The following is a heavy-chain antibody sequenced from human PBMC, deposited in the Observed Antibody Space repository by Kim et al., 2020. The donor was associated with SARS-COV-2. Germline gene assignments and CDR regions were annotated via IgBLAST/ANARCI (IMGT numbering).Heavy chain of an antibody. J-gene: IGHJ4*02. Sequence: ASVTVSCKASGYTFTSYAMHWVRQAPGQRLEWMGWINAGNGNTKYSQKFQGRVTITRDTSASTAYMELSSLRSEDTAVYYCARGTTVVRNPSYYFDYWGQGTLVTVSS. CDR1: GYTFTSYA. D-gene: IGHD4-17*01. CDR3: ARGTTVVRNPSYYFDY. V-gene: IGHV1-3*01. CDR2: INAGNGNT.